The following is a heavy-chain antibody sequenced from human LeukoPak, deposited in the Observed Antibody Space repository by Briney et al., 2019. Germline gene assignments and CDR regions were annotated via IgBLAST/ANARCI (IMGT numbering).Heavy chain of an antibody. D-gene: IGHD3-22*01. Sequence: GASVKVSCKASGYSFTSYGISWVRQAPGQGLEWMRWIRAYNGNTNYAQRLQGRVTMTTDTSTSTAYMELRSLRSDDTAVYYCARGTYYYDSSGYLEDYWGQGTLVTVSS. CDR3: ARGTYYYDSSGYLEDY. CDR1: GYSFTSYG. J-gene: IGHJ4*02. V-gene: IGHV1-18*01. CDR2: IRAYNGNT.